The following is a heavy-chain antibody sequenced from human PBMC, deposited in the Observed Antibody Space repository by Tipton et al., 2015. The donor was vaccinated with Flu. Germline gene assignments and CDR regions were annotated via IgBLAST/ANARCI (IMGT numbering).Heavy chain of an antibody. CDR1: GFIFSNYE. CDR2: VWYDGTNE. Sequence: SLRLSCAASGFIFSNYEMNWVRLAPGKGLEWVAGVWYDGTNEYYADSVKGRFTISRDNSKNTLYLQMNSLRAEDTAVYYCTRGYDILTDGGGYFDYWGQGTLVTVSS. D-gene: IGHD3-9*01. CDR3: TRGYDILTDGGGYFDY. V-gene: IGHV3-33*08. J-gene: IGHJ4*02.